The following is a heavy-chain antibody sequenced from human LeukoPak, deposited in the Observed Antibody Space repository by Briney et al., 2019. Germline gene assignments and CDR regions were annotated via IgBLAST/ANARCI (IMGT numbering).Heavy chain of an antibody. CDR2: ISDDGSNK. V-gene: IGHV3-30*18. Sequence: PGGSLRLSCAASGFTFSSYDMHWVRRAPGKGLEWVAVISDDGSNKYYADSVKGRFTISRDNSKNTLYLQMNSLRAEDTAVYYCAKAKDIVVVPAAISFDYWGQGTLVTVSS. CDR1: GFTFSSYD. D-gene: IGHD2-2*02. CDR3: AKAKDIVVVPAAISFDY. J-gene: IGHJ4*02.